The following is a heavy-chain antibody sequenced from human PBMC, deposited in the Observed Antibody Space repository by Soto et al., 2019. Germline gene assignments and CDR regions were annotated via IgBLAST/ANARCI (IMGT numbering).Heavy chain of an antibody. Sequence: PGESLKISCKGSGYSFTSYLIGWVRQMPGKGLEWMRIIYPGDSDTRYSPTFQGQVTISADKSISTAYLQWSSLKASDTAMYYCARPHSSGWDGAFDIWGQGTMVTVSS. J-gene: IGHJ3*02. CDR2: IYPGDSDT. D-gene: IGHD6-19*01. CDR1: GYSFTSYL. CDR3: ARPHSSGWDGAFDI. V-gene: IGHV5-51*01.